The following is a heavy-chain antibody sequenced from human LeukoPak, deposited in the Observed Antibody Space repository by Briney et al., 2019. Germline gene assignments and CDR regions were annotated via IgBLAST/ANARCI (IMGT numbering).Heavy chain of an antibody. J-gene: IGHJ4*02. CDR2: IRGSGTST. Sequence: GGSLRLSCAGSGFTFSSYGMSWVRQAPGKGLEWVSCIRGSGTSTYYADSVKGRFTISRDNSKNTLYLQMNSLRAEDTAVYYCAKGKFGDPLNYWGQGTLVTVSS. D-gene: IGHD3-10*01. CDR1: GFTFSSYG. CDR3: AKGKFGDPLNY. V-gene: IGHV3-23*01.